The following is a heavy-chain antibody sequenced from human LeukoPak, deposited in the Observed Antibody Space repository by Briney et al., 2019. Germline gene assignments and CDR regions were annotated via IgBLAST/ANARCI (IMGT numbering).Heavy chain of an antibody. J-gene: IGHJ4*02. Sequence: SETLSLTCTVSGGSISSYYCSWIRQPPGKGLEWIGYIYYSGSTNYNPSLKSRVTISVDTSKNQFSLKLSSVTAADTAVYYCARLGMGPYYDILTGYPPLDYWGQGNLVTVSS. V-gene: IGHV4-59*08. D-gene: IGHD3-9*01. CDR3: ARLGMGPYYDILTGYPPLDY. CDR2: IYYSGST. CDR1: GGSISSYY.